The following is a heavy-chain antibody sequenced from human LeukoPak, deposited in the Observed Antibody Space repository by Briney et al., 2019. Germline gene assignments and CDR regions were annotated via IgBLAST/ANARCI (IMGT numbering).Heavy chain of an antibody. D-gene: IGHD6-13*01. CDR1: GFTFSSYS. Sequence: GGSLRLSCSASGFTFSSYSMNWVRQAPGKGLEWVSSIRSSSSYIYYADSVKGRFTISRDNAKNSLYLQMNSLRAEDTAVYYCARASLAASAAVDYWGQGTLVTVSS. CDR2: IRSSSSYI. V-gene: IGHV3-21*01. CDR3: ARASLAASAAVDY. J-gene: IGHJ4*02.